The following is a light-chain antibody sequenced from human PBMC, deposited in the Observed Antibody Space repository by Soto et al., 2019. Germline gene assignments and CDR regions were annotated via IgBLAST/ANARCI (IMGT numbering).Light chain of an antibody. Sequence: QSALTQPASVSGSPGQSITISCTGTSSDVGGYNYVSWYRQHPGKAPKLMIYEVSNRPSGVSNRFSGSKSGNTASLTISGLQAEDEADYYCSSYTSSSTPGVFGTGTKLTVL. CDR2: EVS. V-gene: IGLV2-14*01. CDR1: SSDVGGYNY. CDR3: SSYTSSSTPGV. J-gene: IGLJ1*01.